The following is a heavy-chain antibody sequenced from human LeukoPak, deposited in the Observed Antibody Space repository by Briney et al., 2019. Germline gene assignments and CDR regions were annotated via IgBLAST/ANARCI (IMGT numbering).Heavy chain of an antibody. J-gene: IGHJ4*02. CDR3: ARAYSSSWYED. V-gene: IGHV3-74*01. CDR1: GFTFRSYW. CDR2: INSDGSST. Sequence: PGGSLRLPCAASGFTFRSYWMDWVRQAPGKGLVWVSRINSDGSSTSYADSVKGRFTISRDNAKNTLYLQMNSLRAEDTAVYYCARAYSSSWYEDWGQGTPVTVSS. D-gene: IGHD6-13*01.